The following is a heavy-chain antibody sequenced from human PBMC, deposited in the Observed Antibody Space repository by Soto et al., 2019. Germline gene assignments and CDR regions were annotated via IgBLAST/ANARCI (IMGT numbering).Heavy chain of an antibody. CDR3: AKESYSSSSYYYGMDV. Sequence: QVQLVESGGGVVQPGRSLRLSCAASGFTFSSYGMYWVRQAPGEGLEWVAVMSYDGTNKYYADSVKGRFTISRDNSKNTLSLQMNSLRGEDTAVYYCAKESYSSSSYYYGMDVWGQGTTVTVSS. D-gene: IGHD6-6*01. CDR2: MSYDGTNK. V-gene: IGHV3-30*18. CDR1: GFTFSSYG. J-gene: IGHJ6*02.